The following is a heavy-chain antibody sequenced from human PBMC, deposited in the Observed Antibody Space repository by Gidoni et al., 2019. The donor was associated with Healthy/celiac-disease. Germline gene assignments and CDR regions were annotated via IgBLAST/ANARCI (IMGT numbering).Heavy chain of an antibody. J-gene: IGHJ6*02. CDR3: ATQSLAVAGTSNALDV. D-gene: IGHD6-19*01. Sequence: EVQLLESGGGLVQPGGSLRISCAASGFTLKCYAMSWVRQAPGKGLVWVSSISGSGATTYYANSVKGRLTISRDKSRNTLYLQMNSLRAEDTAVYYCATQSLAVAGTSNALDVWGQGTTVTSP. CDR1: GFTLKCYA. CDR2: ISGSGATT. V-gene: IGHV3-23*01.